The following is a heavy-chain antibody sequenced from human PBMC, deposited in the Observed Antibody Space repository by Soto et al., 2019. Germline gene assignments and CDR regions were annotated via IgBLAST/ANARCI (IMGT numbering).Heavy chain of an antibody. D-gene: IGHD3-22*01. J-gene: IGHJ4*02. CDR1: DGSISNFY. CDR2: ISSSGNT. CDR3: ARAPMVLTRSYFDS. V-gene: IGHV4-59*01. Sequence: PSETLSLTCTVSDGSISNFYWSWIRQPPGKGLEWIGYISSSGNTNYNPSLKSRVSISVDTSKNQFSLNLTSVTAADTAVYYCARAPMVLTRSYFDSWGQGTPATVSS.